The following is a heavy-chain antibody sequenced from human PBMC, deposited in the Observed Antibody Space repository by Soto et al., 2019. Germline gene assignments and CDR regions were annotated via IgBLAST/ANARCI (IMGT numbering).Heavy chain of an antibody. CDR1: CSTFTSYG. V-gene: IGHV1-18*01. CDR3: ARDGLGCSSTSCPFNYYYYYCMDV. CDR2: ISAYNGNT. D-gene: IGHD2-2*01. Sequence: ASVKVSCKASCSTFTSYGISWVRQAPGQGLEWMGWISAYNGNTNYAQKLQGRVTMTTDTSTSTAYMELRSLRSDDTAVYYCARDGLGCSSTSCPFNYYYYYCMDVWGQGTTVILSS. J-gene: IGHJ6*02.